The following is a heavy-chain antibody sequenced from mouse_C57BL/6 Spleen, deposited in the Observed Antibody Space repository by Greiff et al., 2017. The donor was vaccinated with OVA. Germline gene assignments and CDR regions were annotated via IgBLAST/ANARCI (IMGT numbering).Heavy chain of an antibody. CDR3: ARCRYPYYYAMDY. J-gene: IGHJ4*01. V-gene: IGHV5-17*01. Sequence: EVQLMESGGGLVKPGASLKLSCAASGFTFSHYGMHWVRQAPEQGLEWVAYISSGSSTIYYADIVKGLFTISRDNAKNTLFLKMTSLRSEDTAMYYCARCRYPYYYAMDYWGQGTSVTVSS. CDR2: ISSGSSTI. CDR1: GFTFSHYG.